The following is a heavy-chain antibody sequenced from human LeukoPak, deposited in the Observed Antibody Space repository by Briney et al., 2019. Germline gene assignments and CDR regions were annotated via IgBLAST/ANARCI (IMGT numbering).Heavy chain of an antibody. CDR1: GYSFTGYY. D-gene: IGHD4-23*01. Sequence: ASVKVSCKASGYSFTGYYMHWVRQAPGQGLEWMGWINPNSGGTNYAQKFQGRVTMTRDTPISTAYMELSRMRSDDTAVYYCASHGLYGGNSDFDYWGQGTLVTVSS. J-gene: IGHJ4*02. CDR2: INPNSGGT. CDR3: ASHGLYGGNSDFDY. V-gene: IGHV1-2*02.